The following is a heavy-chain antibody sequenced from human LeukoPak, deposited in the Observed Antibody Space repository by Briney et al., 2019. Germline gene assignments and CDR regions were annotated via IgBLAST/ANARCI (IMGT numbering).Heavy chain of an antibody. J-gene: IGHJ5*02. CDR2: VYYTGST. CDR1: GGSISNYY. Sequence: SETLSLTCTVSGGSISNYYWSWIRQPPGKGLEWIGYVYYTGSTSYNPSLKSRVTISGDTSKNQFSLKLSSVTAAGPAVYFCTRRGGSSSSDWFDPWGQGTLVIVSS. CDR3: TRRGGSSSSDWFDP. D-gene: IGHD6-6*01. V-gene: IGHV4-59*08.